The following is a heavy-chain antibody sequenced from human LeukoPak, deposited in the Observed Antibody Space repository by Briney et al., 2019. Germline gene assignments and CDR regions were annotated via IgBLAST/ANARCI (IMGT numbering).Heavy chain of an antibody. Sequence: GGSLRLSCAASGFTFSSFAMSWVRQAPGEGLEWVSAMSGSGGMTYSADSVKGRFTISRDNSKDTLYLQMNSLRAEDTAIYYCAKGPFFYYGASGYNYFASWGQGTLVTVSS. V-gene: IGHV3-23*01. CDR2: MSGSGGMT. CDR3: AKGPFFYYGASGYNYFAS. CDR1: GFTFSSFA. J-gene: IGHJ4*02. D-gene: IGHD3-22*01.